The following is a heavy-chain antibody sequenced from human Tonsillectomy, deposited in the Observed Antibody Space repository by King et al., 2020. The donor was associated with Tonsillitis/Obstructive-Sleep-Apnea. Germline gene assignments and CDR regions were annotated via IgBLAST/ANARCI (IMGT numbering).Heavy chain of an antibody. D-gene: IGHD2-21*02. CDR3: ARRREGTATPRSDWFDP. Sequence: QLVQSGAEVKKPGESLKISCKGSGYNFTSHCIGWVRQMPGKGPEWKGVIYPGDSDTTYSPSFHAQVIISADKSISTAYLQWSTLKASDTAMYYCARRREGTATPRSDWFDPWGQGTLVTVSS. CDR2: IYPGDSDT. J-gene: IGHJ5*02. V-gene: IGHV5-51*01. CDR1: GYNFTSHC.